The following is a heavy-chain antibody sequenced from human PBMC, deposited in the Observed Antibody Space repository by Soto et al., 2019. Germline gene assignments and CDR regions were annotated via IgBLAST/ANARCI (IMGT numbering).Heavy chain of an antibody. CDR1: GYSFTSYW. J-gene: IGHJ3*02. D-gene: IGHD1-1*01. CDR2: IDPSDSYT. Sequence: LGESLKISCKGSGYSFTSYWISWVRQMPGKGLEWMGRIDPSDSYTNYSPSFQGHVTISADKSISTAYLQWSSLKASDTAMYYCARQTDVAFDIWGQGTMVTVSS. V-gene: IGHV5-10-1*01. CDR3: ARQTDVAFDI.